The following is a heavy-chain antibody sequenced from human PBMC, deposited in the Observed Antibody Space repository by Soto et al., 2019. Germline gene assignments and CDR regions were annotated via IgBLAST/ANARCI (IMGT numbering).Heavy chain of an antibody. J-gene: IGHJ3*02. Sequence: QITLKESGPTLVKPTQTLTLTCTFSGFSLSTSGVGVGWIRQPPGKALEWLALIYWNDDKRYSPSLKSRLTITKDTSKNQVVLTMTNMDPVDTATYYCAHDSHYDSSGWGEADAFDIWGQGTMVTVSS. CDR3: AHDSHYDSSGWGEADAFDI. CDR2: IYWNDDK. V-gene: IGHV2-5*01. D-gene: IGHD3-22*01. CDR1: GFSLSTSGVG.